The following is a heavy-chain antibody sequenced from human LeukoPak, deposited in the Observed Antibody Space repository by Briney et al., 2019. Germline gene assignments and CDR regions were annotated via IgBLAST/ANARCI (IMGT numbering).Heavy chain of an antibody. CDR2: IGGRDGGT. D-gene: IGHD3-9*01. J-gene: IGHJ4*01. CDR3: AKWGDYDILTGYYDSGY. CDR1: GFIFSNYA. V-gene: IGHV3-23*01. Sequence: GGSLRLSCAASGFIFSNYAMSWVRQAPGKGLEWVSAIGGRDGGTYYADSVKGRFTVSRDDPKNTLYLQMNTLRVEDTAVYYCAKWGDYDILTGYYDSGYWGHGTLVTVSS.